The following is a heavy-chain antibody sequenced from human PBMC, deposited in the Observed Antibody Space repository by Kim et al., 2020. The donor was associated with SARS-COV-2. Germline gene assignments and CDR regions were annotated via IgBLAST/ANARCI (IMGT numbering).Heavy chain of an antibody. Sequence: SVKVSCKASGGTFSSYAISWVRQAPGQGLEWMGGIIPIFGTANYAQKFQGRVTITADESTSTAYMELSSLRSEDTAVYYCANILMTTVTTWGAFDIWGQGTMVTVSS. D-gene: IGHD4-17*01. CDR3: ANILMTTVTTWGAFDI. J-gene: IGHJ3*02. CDR2: IIPIFGTA. V-gene: IGHV1-69*13. CDR1: GGTFSSYA.